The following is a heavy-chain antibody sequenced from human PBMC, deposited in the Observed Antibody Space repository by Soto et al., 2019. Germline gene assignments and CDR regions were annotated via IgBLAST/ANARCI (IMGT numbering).Heavy chain of an antibody. V-gene: IGHV3-48*01. J-gene: IGHJ3*02. CDR3: ARDRSRPYSSGWYDALDI. D-gene: IGHD6-19*01. CDR1: GFTFSSYS. CDR2: ISSSSSTI. Sequence: HPGGSLRRSCAASGFTFSSYSMNWVRQAPGKGLEWVSYISSSSSTIYYADSVKGRFTISRDDAKNSLYLQMNSLRAEDTAVYYCARDRSRPYSSGWYDALDIWGQGTMVTVSS.